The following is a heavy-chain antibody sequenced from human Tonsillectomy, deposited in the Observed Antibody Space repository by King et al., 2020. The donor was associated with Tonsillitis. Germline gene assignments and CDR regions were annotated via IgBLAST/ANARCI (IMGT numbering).Heavy chain of an antibody. D-gene: IGHD2-15*01. Sequence: VQLVESGAEVKKPGDSVKVSCKASGYTFTSYGISWVRQAPGQGLEWMGWISAYNGNTNYAQKLQGRVTMTTDTSTSTAYMELRSLRSDDTAVYYCARDRCSGGSCYRYYYYGMDVWGQGTTVTVSS. CDR2: ISAYNGNT. CDR1: GYTFTSYG. CDR3: ARDRCSGGSCYRYYYYGMDV. J-gene: IGHJ6*02. V-gene: IGHV1-18*04.